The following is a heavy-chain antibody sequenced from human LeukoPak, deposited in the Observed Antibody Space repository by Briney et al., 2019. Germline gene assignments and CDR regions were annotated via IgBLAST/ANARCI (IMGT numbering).Heavy chain of an antibody. V-gene: IGHV6-1*01. J-gene: IGHJ4*02. CDR1: GDSVSSNS. Sequence: SQTLSLTCAISGDSVSSNSWNWIRQSPSRGLEWLGRTYYKSKWFNDYAVSMESRITINPDTSKNQFSLQLNSVTPEDTAVYYCARKTSSGGGLDYWGQGTLVTVSS. D-gene: IGHD6-19*01. CDR2: TYYKSKWFN. CDR3: ARKTSSGGGLDY.